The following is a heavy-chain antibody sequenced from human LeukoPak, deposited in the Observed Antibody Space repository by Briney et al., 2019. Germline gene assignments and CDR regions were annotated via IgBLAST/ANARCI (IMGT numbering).Heavy chain of an antibody. D-gene: IGHD2-2*01. CDR2: IYYSGST. CDR1: GGSISSYY. Sequence: SETLSLTCTVSGGSISSYYWSWIRQPAGKGLEWIGYIYYSGSTNYNPSLKSRVTISVDTSKNQFSLKLSSVTAADTAVYYCARDGCSSTSCYPNDNWFDPWGQGTLVTVSS. J-gene: IGHJ5*02. CDR3: ARDGCSSTSCYPNDNWFDP. V-gene: IGHV4-59*01.